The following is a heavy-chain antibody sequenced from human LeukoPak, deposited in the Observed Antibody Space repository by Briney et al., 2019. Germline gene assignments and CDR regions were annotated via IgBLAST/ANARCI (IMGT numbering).Heavy chain of an antibody. J-gene: IGHJ4*02. CDR1: GGSFSGYY. D-gene: IGHD4-23*01. Sequence: SETLSLTCAVYGGSFSGYYWSWIRQPPGRGLEWIGYIYSSGSTNYNPSRKSRVTISVDTSKNQFSLKLSSVTAADTAVYYCARGVTTVVTYFDYWGQGTLVTVSS. V-gene: IGHV4-59*12. CDR3: ARGVTTVVTYFDY. CDR2: IYSSGST.